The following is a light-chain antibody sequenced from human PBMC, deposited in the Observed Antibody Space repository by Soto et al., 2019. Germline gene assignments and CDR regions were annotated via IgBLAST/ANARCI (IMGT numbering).Light chain of an antibody. J-gene: IGKJ4*01. CDR1: QSVNSN. CDR3: QQYNDWPLT. V-gene: IGKV3-15*01. CDR2: GAS. Sequence: EKVMTQSPAALSVSPGERVTLSCRASQSVNSNLAWYQQKPGQAPRLLLYGASTRATGIPARFSGSASGTEFTLTISSLQSEDSAVYYCQQYNDWPLTFGGGTKVEIK.